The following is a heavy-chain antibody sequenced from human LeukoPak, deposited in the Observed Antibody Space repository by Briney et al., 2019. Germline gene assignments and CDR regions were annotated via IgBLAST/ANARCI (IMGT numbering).Heavy chain of an antibody. CDR1: GYTSTNYA. V-gene: IGHV1-3*01. J-gene: IGHJ4*02. CDR2: INAGNGDT. Sequence: ASVKVSCKASGYTSTNYAVNWLRQAPGRRLEWMGWINAGNGDTKFSQNYQARVTITRDASASTAYMELSSLTSEDTAVYFCARGLWSAHRREYYFDSWGQGTLVTVSS. CDR3: ARGLWSAHRREYYFDS. D-gene: IGHD3-3*01.